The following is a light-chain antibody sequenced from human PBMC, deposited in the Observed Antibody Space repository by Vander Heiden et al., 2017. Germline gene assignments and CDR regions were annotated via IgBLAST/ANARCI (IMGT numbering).Light chain of an antibody. J-gene: IGKJ5*01. CDR3: QHRSNWPIT. CDR1: QSVSSS. CDR2: DAS. Sequence: EIVLTQSPATLSLSPGERATLSCRASQSVSSSLAWYQQKPGQVPRLLIYDASKRATGIPARFDGSGSGTDFTLTIRSLEPEDFAVYYCQHRSNWPITFGQGTRLEIK. V-gene: IGKV3-11*01.